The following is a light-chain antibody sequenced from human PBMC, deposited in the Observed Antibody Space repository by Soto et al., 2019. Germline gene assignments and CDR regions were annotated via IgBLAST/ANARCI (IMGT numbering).Light chain of an antibody. Sequence: DIRMTKPPSTLSASVGDRVTITFRASQSISSWLAWYQQKPGKAPKLLIYKASSLESGVPSRFSSSGSGTEFTLTTSSLQPDDFATYYCQQYNSYSWTLGQGTKVDIK. J-gene: IGKJ1*01. V-gene: IGKV1-5*03. CDR1: QSISSW. CDR2: KAS. CDR3: QQYNSYSWT.